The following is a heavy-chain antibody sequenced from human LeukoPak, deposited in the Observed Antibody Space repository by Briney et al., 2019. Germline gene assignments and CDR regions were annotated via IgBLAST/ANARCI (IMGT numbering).Heavy chain of an antibody. J-gene: IGHJ4*02. Sequence: SETLSLTCNVSAGSISSTTHYWGWIRQPPGKGLEWIGSIYYTGSTYYNPSLKSRVTISVDTSKNQFSLKLSSVTAADTAVYYCARGRGYVDYWGQGTLVTVSS. CDR2: IYYTGST. D-gene: IGHD5-12*01. V-gene: IGHV4-39*07. CDR1: AGSISSTTHY. CDR3: ARGRGYVDY.